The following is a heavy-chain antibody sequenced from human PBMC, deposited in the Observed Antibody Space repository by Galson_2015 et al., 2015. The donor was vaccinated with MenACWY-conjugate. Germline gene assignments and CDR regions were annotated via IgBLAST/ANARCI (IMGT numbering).Heavy chain of an antibody. CDR3: ARAALLRGYIFMYFFDY. CDR2: TYYRSKWYN. V-gene: IGHV6-1*01. CDR1: GDSVSSNSAA. Sequence: CAISGDSVSSNSAAWNWLRQSPSRCLEWLGRTYYRSKWYNDYAVSVKSRISINPDTSKNQLTLHLNSVTPEDTAVYYCARAALLRGYIFMYFFDYWGQGTLVTVSS. J-gene: IGHJ4*02. D-gene: IGHD5-18*01.